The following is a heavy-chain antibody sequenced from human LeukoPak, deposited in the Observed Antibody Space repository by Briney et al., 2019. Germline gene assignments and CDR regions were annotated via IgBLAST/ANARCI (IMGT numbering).Heavy chain of an antibody. D-gene: IGHD3-22*01. CDR3: ARGYYYDSSGYSPGIDY. V-gene: IGHV1-8*01. J-gene: IGHJ4*02. CDR1: GYTFTSYD. Sequence: GASVKVSCKASGYTFTSYDINWVRQATGQGVEWMGWMNPNSGNTGYAQKFQGRVTMTRNTSISTAYMELSSLRSEDTAVYYCARGYYYDSSGYSPGIDYWGQGTLVTVSS. CDR2: MNPNSGNT.